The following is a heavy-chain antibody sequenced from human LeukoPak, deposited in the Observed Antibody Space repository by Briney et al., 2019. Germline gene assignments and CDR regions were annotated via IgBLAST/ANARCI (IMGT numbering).Heavy chain of an antibody. D-gene: IGHD6-25*01. CDR3: ARVRRPTDV. CDR2: INHSGST. J-gene: IGHJ6*04. Sequence: PSETLSLTCAVYGGSFSGYYWSWIRQPPGKGLEWIGEINHSGSTNYNPSLKSRVTLSVDTSKNQFSLKLSSVTAADTAVYYCARVRRPTDVWGKGTTVTVSS. V-gene: IGHV4-34*01. CDR1: GGSFSGYY.